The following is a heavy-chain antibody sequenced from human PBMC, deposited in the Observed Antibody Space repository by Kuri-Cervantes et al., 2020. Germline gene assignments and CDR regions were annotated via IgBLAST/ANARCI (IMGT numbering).Heavy chain of an antibody. Sequence: SVKVSCKASGYTFTSYAMNWVRQAPGQGLEWMGGIIPIFGTANYAQKFQGRVTITADESTSTAYMELSSLRSEDTAVYYCARDYIEYYGSGSYYNDRGWFDPWGQGTLVTVSS. J-gene: IGHJ5*02. V-gene: IGHV1-69*13. CDR1: GYTFTSYA. D-gene: IGHD3-10*01. CDR2: IIPIFGTA. CDR3: ARDYIEYYGSGSYYNDRGWFDP.